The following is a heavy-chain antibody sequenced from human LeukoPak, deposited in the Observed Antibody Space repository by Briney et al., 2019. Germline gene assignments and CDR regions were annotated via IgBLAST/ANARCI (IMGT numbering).Heavy chain of an antibody. CDR1: GFTFSSYA. V-gene: IGHV3-30*01. D-gene: IGHD3-3*01. CDR3: ARRPDFWSGGTIDY. J-gene: IGHJ4*02. Sequence: GGSLRLSCAASGFTFSSYAMHWVRQAPGKGLEWVAVISYDGSNKYYADSVKGRFTISRDNSKNTPYLQMNSLRAEDTAVYYCARRPDFWSGGTIDYWGQGTLVTVSS. CDR2: ISYDGSNK.